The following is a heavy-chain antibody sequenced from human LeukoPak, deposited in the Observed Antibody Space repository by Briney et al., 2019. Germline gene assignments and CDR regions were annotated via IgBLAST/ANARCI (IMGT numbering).Heavy chain of an antibody. CDR1: GFTFSSYG. V-gene: IGHV3-23*01. Sequence: GGSLRLSCAAPGFTFSSYGMSWVRQAPGKGLEWVSAISGSGGSTYYADSVKARFTISRDNSQNTVSLQLNNLRIEDTALYYCAKTSLSDPSGHYYYMDVWGKGTTVTVSS. CDR3: AKTSLSDPSGHYYYMDV. CDR2: ISGSGGST. J-gene: IGHJ6*03. D-gene: IGHD3-3*01.